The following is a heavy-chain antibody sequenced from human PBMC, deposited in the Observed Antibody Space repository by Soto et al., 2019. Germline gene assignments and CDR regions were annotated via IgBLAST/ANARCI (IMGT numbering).Heavy chain of an antibody. V-gene: IGHV3-23*01. J-gene: IGHJ4*02. Sequence: GGSLRLSCAASGFTFSSYAMSWVRQAPGKGLEWVSAISGRGGSTYYADSVKGRFTITRDNSKNTLYLQMNSLRAEDTAVYYCAKLPHDIPAAIEAYFDYWGQGSLVTVS. CDR3: AKLPHDIPAAIEAYFDY. CDR1: GFTFSSYA. CDR2: ISGRGGST. D-gene: IGHD2-2*01.